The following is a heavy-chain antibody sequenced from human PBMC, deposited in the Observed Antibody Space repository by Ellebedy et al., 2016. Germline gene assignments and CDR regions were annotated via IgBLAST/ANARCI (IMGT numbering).Heavy chain of an antibody. V-gene: IGHV1-8*01. CDR3: ASTLYDFWSGYFY. J-gene: IGHJ4*02. Sequence: ASVKVSXXASGYTFTSYDINWVRQATGQGLEWMGWMNPNSGNTGYAQKFQGRVTMTRNTSISTAYMELSSLRSEDTAVYYCASTLYDFWSGYFYWGQGTLVTVSS. D-gene: IGHD3-3*01. CDR1: GYTFTSYD. CDR2: MNPNSGNT.